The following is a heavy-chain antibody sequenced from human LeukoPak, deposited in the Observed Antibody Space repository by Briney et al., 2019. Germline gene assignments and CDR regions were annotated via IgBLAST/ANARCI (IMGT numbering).Heavy chain of an antibody. V-gene: IGHV3-23*01. J-gene: IGHJ4*02. Sequence: PGGSLRLSCAASGFTFSSYAMSWVRQAPGKGLEWVSAISGSGGSTYYADSVKGRFAISRDNSKNTLYLQMDSLRAEDTAVYYCAKGSGGSWYDGYFDYWGQGTLVTVSS. CDR3: AKGSGGSWYDGYFDY. CDR2: ISGSGGST. D-gene: IGHD6-13*01. CDR1: GFTFSSYA.